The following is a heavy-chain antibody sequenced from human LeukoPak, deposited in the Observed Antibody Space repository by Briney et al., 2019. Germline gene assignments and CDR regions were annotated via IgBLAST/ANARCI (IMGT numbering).Heavy chain of an antibody. V-gene: IGHV1-69*05. J-gene: IGHJ6*02. CDR3: VAAGPDYYFSYGMDV. CDR2: IIPIFGTA. CDR1: GGTFSSYA. D-gene: IGHD6-13*01. Sequence: SVKVSCKASGGTFSSYAISWVRQAPGQGLEWMGGIIPIFGTANYAQKFQGRVTITTDESTSTAYMELRSLRSDDTAVYYCVAAGPDYYFSYGMDVWGQGTTVTVSS.